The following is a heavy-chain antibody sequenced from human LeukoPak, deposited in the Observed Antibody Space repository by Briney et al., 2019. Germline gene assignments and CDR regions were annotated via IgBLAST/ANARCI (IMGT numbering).Heavy chain of an antibody. CDR2: ISGSGGST. J-gene: IGHJ3*02. D-gene: IGHD2-2*01. CDR1: GFTFSSYA. V-gene: IGHV3-23*01. CDR3: AKDLPFIVVVPAALTNAFDI. Sequence: GGSLRLSCAASGFTFSSYAMSWVRQAPGKELEWVSAISGSGGSTYYADSVKGRFTISRDNSKNTLCLQMDSLRAEDTAVYYCAKDLPFIVVVPAALTNAFDIWGQGTMVTVSS.